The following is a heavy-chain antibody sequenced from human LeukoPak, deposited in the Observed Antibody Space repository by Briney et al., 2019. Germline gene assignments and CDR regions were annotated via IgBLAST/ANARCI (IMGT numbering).Heavy chain of an antibody. CDR3: ARQRWSWYIYMDV. V-gene: IGHV3-48*03. J-gene: IGHJ6*03. CDR1: GFTFSSYA. D-gene: IGHD1-14*01. Sequence: GGSLRLSCAASGFTFSSYAMSWVRQAPGKGLEWVSYITSSGSTIYYADSVKGRFTISRDNAKNSLYLQMNSLRAEDTAVYYCARQRWSWYIYMDVWGKGTTVTISS. CDR2: ITSSGSTI.